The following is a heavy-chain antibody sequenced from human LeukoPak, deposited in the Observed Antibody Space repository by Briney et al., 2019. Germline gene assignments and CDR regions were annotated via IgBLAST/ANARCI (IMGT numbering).Heavy chain of an antibody. D-gene: IGHD3-9*01. CDR3: AKDQGGQYYDILTGYYTPPAFDY. CDR2: ISGSGGST. V-gene: IGHV3-23*01. Sequence: GGSLRLSCAASGFTFSSYAMSWVRQAPGKGLEWVSAISGSGGSTYYADSVKGRFTISRDNSKNTLYLQMNSLRAEDTAVHYCAKDQGGQYYDILTGYYTPPAFDYWGQGTLVTVSS. CDR1: GFTFSSYA. J-gene: IGHJ4*02.